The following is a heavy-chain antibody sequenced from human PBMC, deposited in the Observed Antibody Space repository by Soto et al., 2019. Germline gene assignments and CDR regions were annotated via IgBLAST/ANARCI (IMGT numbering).Heavy chain of an antibody. D-gene: IGHD3-22*01. CDR1: GGSISSSSYY. CDR3: ARQFYYDSSGYYYVEGPFDP. Sequence: QLQLQESGPGLVKPSETLSLTCTVSGGSISSSSYYWGWIRQPPGKGLEWIGSIYYSGSTYYNPSLKSRVTISVDTSKNQFSLRLRSVTAADTAVYYCARQFYYDSSGYYYVEGPFDPWGQGTLVTVSS. V-gene: IGHV4-39*01. CDR2: IYYSGST. J-gene: IGHJ5*02.